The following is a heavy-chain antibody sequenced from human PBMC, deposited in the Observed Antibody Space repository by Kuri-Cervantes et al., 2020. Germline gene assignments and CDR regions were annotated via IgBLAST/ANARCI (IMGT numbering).Heavy chain of an antibody. Sequence: ETLSLTCAASGFTFSSYSMNWVRQAPGKGLEWVSSISSSSYIYYADSVKGRFTISRDNAKNSLYLQMNSLRAEDTAVYYCARDGSYDYVWGSYRYTPSEAFDIWGQGTMVTVSS. D-gene: IGHD3-16*02. V-gene: IGHV3-21*01. J-gene: IGHJ3*02. CDR3: ARDGSYDYVWGSYRYTPSEAFDI. CDR1: GFTFSSYS. CDR2: ISSSSYI.